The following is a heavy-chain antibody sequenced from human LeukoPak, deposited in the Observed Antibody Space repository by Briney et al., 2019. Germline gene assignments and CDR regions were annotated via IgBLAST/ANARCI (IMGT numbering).Heavy chain of an antibody. Sequence: SETLSLTCTVSGGSISSYYWSWIRQPPGKGLEWIGYIYYSGSTNYNPSLKSRVTISVDTSKNQFSLKLSSVTAADTAVYYCARAPNFIAAAGTSWFDPWGQGTLVTVSS. D-gene: IGHD6-13*01. CDR3: ARAPNFIAAAGTSWFDP. CDR1: GGSISSYY. J-gene: IGHJ5*02. CDR2: IYYSGST. V-gene: IGHV4-59*01.